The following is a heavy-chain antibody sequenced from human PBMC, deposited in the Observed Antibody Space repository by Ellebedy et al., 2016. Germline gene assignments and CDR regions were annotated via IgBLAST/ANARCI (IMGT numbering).Heavy chain of an antibody. CDR1: GFTFSSYG. J-gene: IGHJ4*02. Sequence: GESLKISXAASGFTFSSYGMHWVRQAPGKGLEWVAVISYDGSNKYYADSVKGRFTISRDNSKNTLYLQMNTLRAEDSAVYYCARGRVPYWDIVVDPGAQEFDYWGQGTLVTVSS. V-gene: IGHV3-30*03. D-gene: IGHD2-2*01. CDR2: ISYDGSNK. CDR3: ARGRVPYWDIVVDPGAQEFDY.